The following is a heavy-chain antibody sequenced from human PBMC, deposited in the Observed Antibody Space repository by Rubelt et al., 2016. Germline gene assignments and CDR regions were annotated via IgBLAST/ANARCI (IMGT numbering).Heavy chain of an antibody. Sequence: APGKGLEWVSSISSSSSYIYYADSVKGRFTISRDNAKNSLYLQMNSLRAEDTAVYYCARERPYGRKSNDAFDIWGQGTMVTVSS. CDR3: ARERPYGRKSNDAFDI. CDR2: ISSSSSYI. J-gene: IGHJ3*02. D-gene: IGHD4-17*01. V-gene: IGHV3-21*01.